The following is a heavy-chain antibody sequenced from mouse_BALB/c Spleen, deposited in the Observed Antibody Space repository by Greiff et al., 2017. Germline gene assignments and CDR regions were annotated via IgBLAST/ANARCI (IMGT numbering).Heavy chain of an antibody. V-gene: IGHV3-6*02. J-gene: IGHJ2*01. D-gene: IGHD4-1*01. Sequence: EVQRVESGPGLVKPSQSLSLTCSVTGYSITSGYYWNWIRQFPGNKLEWMGYISYDGSNNYNPSLKNRISITRDTSKNQFFLKLNSVTTEDTATYYCARDWDENYFDYWGQGTTLTVSS. CDR3: ARDWDENYFDY. CDR2: ISYDGSN. CDR1: GYSITSGYY.